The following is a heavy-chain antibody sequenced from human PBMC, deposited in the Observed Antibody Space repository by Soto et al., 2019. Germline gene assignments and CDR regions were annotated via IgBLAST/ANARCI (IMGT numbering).Heavy chain of an antibody. J-gene: IGHJ4*02. CDR3: AHRVLRTVFGLVTTTAIYFDF. D-gene: IGHD3-3*01. V-gene: IGHV2-5*02. CDR2: IYWDDDK. Sequence: QITLKESGPPVVKPTEPLTLTCTFSGFSLTTSGVGVGWVRQSPGKAPEWLALIYWDDDKRYSTSLNSRLIITKDTSKNQVVLTMANVDPADTATYYCAHRVLRTVFGLVTTTAIYFDFWGPGTPVTVSS. CDR1: GFSLTTSGVG.